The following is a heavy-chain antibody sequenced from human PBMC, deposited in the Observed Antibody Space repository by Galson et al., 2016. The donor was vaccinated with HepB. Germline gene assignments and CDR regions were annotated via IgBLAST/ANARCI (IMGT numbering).Heavy chain of an antibody. J-gene: IGHJ2*01. CDR2: AYHSGNS. V-gene: IGHV4-4*02. Sequence: SETPSLTCAVSGGSVSSDTWWSWVRQSPGKGLEWIAEAYHSGNSNYNPALKTRLIMSVDSSKNEISLKLTSVTAADTAVYYCAKNGPAHSGGWHFGLWGRGTLVTVSS. D-gene: IGHD6-25*01. CDR1: GGSVSSDTW. CDR3: AKNGPAHSGGWHFGL.